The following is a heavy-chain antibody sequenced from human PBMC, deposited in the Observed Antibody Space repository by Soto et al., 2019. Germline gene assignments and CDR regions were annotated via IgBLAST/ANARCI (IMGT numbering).Heavy chain of an antibody. V-gene: IGHV1-69*13. CDR1: GGSFSSYA. CDR3: ARVSWDYGDSTNWFDP. D-gene: IGHD4-17*01. J-gene: IGHJ5*02. Sequence: GASLKLCCKSSGGSFSSYAIIWVRQAPGQGLEWMGGIIPIFGTANYAQKFQGRVTITADESTSTAYMELSSLRSEDTAVYYCARVSWDYGDSTNWFDPWGQGTLVTVSS. CDR2: IIPIFGTA.